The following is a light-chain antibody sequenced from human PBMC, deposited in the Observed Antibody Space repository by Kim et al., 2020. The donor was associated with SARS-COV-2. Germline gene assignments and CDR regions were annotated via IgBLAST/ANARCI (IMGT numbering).Light chain of an antibody. J-gene: IGLJ7*01. CDR3: AVWDAYLVALV. CDR1: RNTIGYNT. CDR2: NNN. Sequence: QSVLTQPPSASGTPGQKIAISCSGSRNTIGYNTVTWYQQVPGRAPRALIYNNNQRPAGVPDRFSGSKSGTSASLAISDLQSEDEADYYCAVWDAYLVALVFGGGTQLTVL. V-gene: IGLV1-44*01.